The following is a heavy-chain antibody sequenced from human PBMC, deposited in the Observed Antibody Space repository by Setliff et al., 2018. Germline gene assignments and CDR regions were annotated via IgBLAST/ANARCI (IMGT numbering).Heavy chain of an antibody. V-gene: IGHV3-48*04. Sequence: PGGSLRLSCAASGFTFSTYGLNWVRQAPGKGLEWISYLNNDGTTIYYADSVRGRFTISRGNARDSLYLQMNSLRAEETAVYYCAREGADLEYCTGGTCWDAFDMWGQGTMVTVSS. D-gene: IGHD2-15*01. CDR2: LNNDGTTI. CDR1: GFTFSTYG. J-gene: IGHJ3*02. CDR3: AREGADLEYCTGGTCWDAFDM.